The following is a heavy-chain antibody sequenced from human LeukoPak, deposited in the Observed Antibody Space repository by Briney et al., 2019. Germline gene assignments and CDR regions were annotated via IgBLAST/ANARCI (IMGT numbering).Heavy chain of an antibody. CDR1: GFTFSSYW. CDR3: TRRTSVVPFDY. CDR2: INTDGTST. Sequence: PGGSLRLSCVASGFTFSSYWMHWVRQAPGKGLVWVSRINTDGTSTTYADSVKGRFTISRDNAKNTLYLQMNSLRAEDTAVYYCTRRTSVVPFDYWGQGTLVTVSP. J-gene: IGHJ4*02. V-gene: IGHV3-74*01. D-gene: IGHD2-2*01.